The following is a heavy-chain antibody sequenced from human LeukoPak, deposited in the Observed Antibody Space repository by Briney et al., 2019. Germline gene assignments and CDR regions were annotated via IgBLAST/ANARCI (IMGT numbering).Heavy chain of an antibody. CDR2: ISGSGSGGSI. J-gene: IGHJ4*02. CDR3: TRDPRHLDY. V-gene: IGHV3-23*01. CDR1: GFTFSSSA. Sequence: PGGSLRLSCAASGFTFSSSAMSWVRQAPGKGLEWVSSISGSGSGGSIYYADSVKGRFTISRDNSKNTLYLQMNSLIAEDTAVYYCTRDPRHLDYWGQGTLVTVSS.